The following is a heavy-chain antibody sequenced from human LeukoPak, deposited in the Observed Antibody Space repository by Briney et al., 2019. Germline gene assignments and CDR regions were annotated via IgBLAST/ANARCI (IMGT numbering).Heavy chain of an antibody. Sequence: PGGSLRLPCAASRFSFSKYGKHWVRQAPGKGLEWVAFIRYDGTNKYYVDSVKGRFTISRDNSKNTLYLQMNSLRAEDTAVYYCAKDLYGDYGRGIDYWGQGTLVTVSS. CDR3: AKDLYGDYGRGIDY. V-gene: IGHV3-30*02. CDR1: RFSFSKYG. D-gene: IGHD4-17*01. J-gene: IGHJ4*02. CDR2: IRYDGTNK.